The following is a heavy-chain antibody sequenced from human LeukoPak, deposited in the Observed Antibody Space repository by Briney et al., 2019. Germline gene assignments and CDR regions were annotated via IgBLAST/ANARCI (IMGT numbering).Heavy chain of an antibody. V-gene: IGHV1-69*13. Sequence: SVKVSCKASGGTFSSYAISWVRQAPGQGLEWMGGIIPIFGTANYAQKFQGRVTITADESTSTAYMELSSLRSEGTAVYYCARDNRGYSYGKYYFDYWGQGTLVTVSS. CDR1: GGTFSSYA. D-gene: IGHD5-18*01. CDR2: IIPIFGTA. J-gene: IGHJ4*02. CDR3: ARDNRGYSYGKYYFDY.